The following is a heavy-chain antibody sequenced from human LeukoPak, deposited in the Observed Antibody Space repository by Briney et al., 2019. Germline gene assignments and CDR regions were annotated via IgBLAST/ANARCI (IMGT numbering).Heavy chain of an antibody. Sequence: PGGSLRLSCAASGFTFDDYAMHWVRQAPGKGLEWVSGISWNSGSIGYADSVKGRFTISRDNAKNSLYLQMNSLRAEDTALYYCVKDISPLLGCYFDYWGQGTLVTVSS. CDR3: VKDISPLLGCYFDY. CDR1: GFTFDDYA. CDR2: ISWNSGSI. D-gene: IGHD7-27*01. V-gene: IGHV3-9*01. J-gene: IGHJ4*02.